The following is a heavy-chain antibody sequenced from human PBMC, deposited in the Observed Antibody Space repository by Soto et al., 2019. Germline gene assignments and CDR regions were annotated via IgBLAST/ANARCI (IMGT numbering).Heavy chain of an antibody. V-gene: IGHV3-21*01. CDR2: ISRSATHL. D-gene: IGHD3-22*01. J-gene: IGHJ3*02. CDR1: GFTFSSFG. CDR3: ARDSPLGVMMKAFDI. Sequence: EVQLVESGGGLVKPGGSLRLSCAASGFTFSSFGINWVRQAPGKGLEWVSSISRSATHLYYGDSVKGRFTISRDNAKNSLYLQMDRLRAEDTGVYYCARDSPLGVMMKAFDIWGQGTVVTVSS.